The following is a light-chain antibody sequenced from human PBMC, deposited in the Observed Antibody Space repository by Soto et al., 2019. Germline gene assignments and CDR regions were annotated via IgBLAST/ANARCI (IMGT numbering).Light chain of an antibody. V-gene: IGKV1-5*03. Sequence: DIQMTPSPSSVSASVGDSVTITCRASQTISSWLAWYQQKPGKAPKLLIYKASTLKSGVPSRFSGSGSGTEFTLTISSLQPDDFATYYCQHYNSYSEAFGQGTKVDI. CDR2: KAS. CDR1: QTISSW. J-gene: IGKJ1*01. CDR3: QHYNSYSEA.